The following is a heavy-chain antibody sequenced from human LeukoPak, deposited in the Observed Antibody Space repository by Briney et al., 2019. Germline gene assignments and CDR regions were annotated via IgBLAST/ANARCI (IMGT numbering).Heavy chain of an antibody. Sequence: GGSLRLSCAASGFTFSSYGMHWVRHAPGKGLEWVAVISYDGSNKYYADSVKGRFTISRDNSKNTLYLQMNSLRAEDTAVYYCAKDKRDIVATMEYWGQGTLVTVSS. V-gene: IGHV3-30*18. J-gene: IGHJ4*02. CDR1: GFTFSSYG. D-gene: IGHD5-12*01. CDR2: ISYDGSNK. CDR3: AKDKRDIVATMEY.